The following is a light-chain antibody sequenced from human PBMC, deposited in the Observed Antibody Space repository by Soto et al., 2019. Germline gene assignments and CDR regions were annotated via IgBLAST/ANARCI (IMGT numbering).Light chain of an antibody. Sequence: DIQMTQSPSTLSASVGDRVTITCRASQSISSWLAWYQQKPGKAPKLLIYKASSLESGVPSRFSGSGSGTEFTLTISSLPPDDFATYYCQQYNSYPGTFGQGTKVEIK. J-gene: IGKJ1*01. V-gene: IGKV1-5*03. CDR2: KAS. CDR3: QQYNSYPGT. CDR1: QSISSW.